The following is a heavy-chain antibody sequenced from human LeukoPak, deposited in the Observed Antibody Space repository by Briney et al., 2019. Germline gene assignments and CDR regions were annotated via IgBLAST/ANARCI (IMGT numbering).Heavy chain of an antibody. CDR3: ARQKGGYEGGHFDY. Sequence: KSSETLSLTCTVSGGPISSSSYYWGWIRQPPGKGLEWIGSIYYSASTYYNPSLKSRVTISVDTSKNQFSLKLSSVTAADTAVYYCARQKGGYEGGHFDYWGQGTLVTVSS. D-gene: IGHD5-12*01. V-gene: IGHV4-39*01. CDR2: IYYSAST. J-gene: IGHJ4*02. CDR1: GGPISSSSYY.